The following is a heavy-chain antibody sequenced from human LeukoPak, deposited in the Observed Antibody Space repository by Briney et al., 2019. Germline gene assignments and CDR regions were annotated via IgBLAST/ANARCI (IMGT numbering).Heavy chain of an antibody. CDR2: ISYDGSNK. CDR1: GFTFSSYG. V-gene: IGHV3-30*03. J-gene: IGHJ4*02. Sequence: GGSLRLSCAASGFTFSSYGMHWVRQAPGKGLEWVAVISYDGSNKYYADAVKGRFTISRDNSKNTLYLQMNSLRAEDMAVYYCATMSSRRPTTFDYWGQGTLVTVSS. D-gene: IGHD4-17*01. CDR3: ATMSSRRPTTFDY.